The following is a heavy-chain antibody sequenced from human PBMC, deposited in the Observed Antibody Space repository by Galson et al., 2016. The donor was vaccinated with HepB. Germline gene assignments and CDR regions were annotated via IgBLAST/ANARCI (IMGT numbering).Heavy chain of an antibody. V-gene: IGHV3-74*01. Sequence: SLRLSCADSGFTFRSYDMHWGRSYDMHWVRQVPGKGLVWVSRIDYDGRTTGYADSVKGRFTISRDNSKNTVSLQMTSLTPADTAVYYCAKPLRTYDSGRPDGLDLWGQGTMVTVSS. CDR2: IDYDGRTT. J-gene: IGHJ3*01. D-gene: IGHD6-19*01. CDR1: GFTFRSYDMHW. CDR3: AKPLRTYDSGRPDGLDL.